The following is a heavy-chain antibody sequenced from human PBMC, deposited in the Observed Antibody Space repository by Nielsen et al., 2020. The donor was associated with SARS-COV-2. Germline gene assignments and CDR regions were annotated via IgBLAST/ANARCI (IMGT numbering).Heavy chain of an antibody. D-gene: IGHD2/OR15-2a*01. CDR1: SVSIRSNY. CDR2: ISNSGRP. J-gene: IGHJ4*02. Sequence: SETLSLTCTVPSVSIRSNYWSWIRQSPGKGLEWIGYISNSGRPTYNSSLKSRVTISMDTSKNQFSLKLTSVTAADTAVYYCASFYVDATTITDHWGQGTLVTVSS. CDR3: ASFYVDATTITDH. V-gene: IGHV4-4*08.